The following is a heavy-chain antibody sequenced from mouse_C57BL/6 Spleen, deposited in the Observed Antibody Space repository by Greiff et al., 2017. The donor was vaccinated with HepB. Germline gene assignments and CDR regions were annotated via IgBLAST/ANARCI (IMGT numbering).Heavy chain of an antibody. Sequence: VKLMESGGGLVKPGGSLKLSCAASGFTFSSYAMSWVRQTPEKRLEWVATISDGGSYTYYPDNVKGRFTISRDNAKNNLYLQMSHLKSEDTAMYYCARRVITYYFDYWGQGTTLTVSS. CDR3: ARRVITYYFDY. V-gene: IGHV5-4*03. J-gene: IGHJ2*01. CDR2: ISDGGSYT. D-gene: IGHD2-4*01. CDR1: GFTFSSYA.